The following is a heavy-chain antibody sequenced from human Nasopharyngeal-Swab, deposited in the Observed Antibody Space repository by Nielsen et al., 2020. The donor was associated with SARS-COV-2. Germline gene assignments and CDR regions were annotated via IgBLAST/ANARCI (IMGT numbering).Heavy chain of an antibody. CDR2: ISSTGGNT. D-gene: IGHD3-22*01. J-gene: IGHJ4*02. CDR1: GFTFSNHA. V-gene: IGHV3-64D*06. Sequence: GESLKISCSASGFTFSNHAMHWVRQAPGKGLEYVSAISSTGGNTYYTDSVKGRFTISRDNSKNTLYLQMGSLRVEDTAVYYCVKDSSGYEFDSWGQGTLVTVSS. CDR3: VKDSSGYEFDS.